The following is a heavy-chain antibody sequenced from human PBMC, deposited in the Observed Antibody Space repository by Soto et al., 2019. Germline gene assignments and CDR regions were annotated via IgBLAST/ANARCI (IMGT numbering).Heavy chain of an antibody. J-gene: IGHJ4*02. CDR3: AKGRYCSGGSRRHIDY. Sequence: GGSLRLSCAASGFTFSSYAMSWVRQAPGKGLEWVSAISSSGGSTYYADSVKGRFTISRDNSKNTLYLQMNSLRAEDTAVYYCAKGRYCSGGSRRHIDYSGQGPLLTVST. CDR1: GFTFSSYA. CDR2: ISSSGGST. D-gene: IGHD2-15*01. V-gene: IGHV3-23*01.